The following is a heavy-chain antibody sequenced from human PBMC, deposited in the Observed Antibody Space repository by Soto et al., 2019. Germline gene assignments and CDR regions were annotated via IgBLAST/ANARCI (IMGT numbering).Heavy chain of an antibody. Sequence: EVQLLESGGVLVQPGGSLRLSCAASGFTFSSYAMSWVRQAPGKGLEWVSAISGVDGRTYYAESVKGRFTISRDNSKKTLYLLMNSLRAEDTAVYYCAKDDCGYHSYSDQWGQGTLVTVSS. CDR2: ISGVDGRT. V-gene: IGHV3-23*01. J-gene: IGHJ4*02. CDR1: GFTFSSYA. CDR3: AKDDCGYHSYSDQ. D-gene: IGHD3-22*01.